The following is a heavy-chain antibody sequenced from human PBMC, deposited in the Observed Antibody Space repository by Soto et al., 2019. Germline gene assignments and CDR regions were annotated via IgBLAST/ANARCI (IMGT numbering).Heavy chain of an antibody. Sequence: GASLKVSCKAPGGTLSRHTISWVRHAPGKGLEWMGRIIPILGIANYAQKFQGRVTITADKSTSTAYMELSSLRSEDTAVYYCARLMTTVTTSLQNVDYWGQGTLVTSPQ. CDR1: GGTLSRHT. D-gene: IGHD4-17*01. CDR2: IIPILGIA. CDR3: ARLMTTVTTSLQNVDY. J-gene: IGHJ4*02. V-gene: IGHV1-69*02.